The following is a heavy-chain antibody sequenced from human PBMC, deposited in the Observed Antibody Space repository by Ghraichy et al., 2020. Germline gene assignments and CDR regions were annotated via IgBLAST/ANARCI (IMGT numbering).Heavy chain of an antibody. J-gene: IGHJ4*02. Sequence: SGPTLVKPTQTLTLTCTFSGFSLSTIAMSVSWGRQPPGKALAWLARSDWDDDKYYSTSLKTRLTIAKDTSKNQVVLTMTNMDPVDTATYFCARIRSNGYYDTFDYWGQGTLVTVSS. D-gene: IGHD1-26*01. V-gene: IGHV2-70*11. CDR1: GFSLSTIAMS. CDR2: SDWDDDK. CDR3: ARIRSNGYYDTFDY.